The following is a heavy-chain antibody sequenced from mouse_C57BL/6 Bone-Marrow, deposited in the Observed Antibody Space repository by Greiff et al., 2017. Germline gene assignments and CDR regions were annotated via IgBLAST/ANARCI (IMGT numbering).Heavy chain of an antibody. Sequence: VMLVESGAELVKPGASVKLSCKASGYIFTEYIIHWVKQRSGQGLEWIGWFYPGSGSIKYNERFKDKATLTADKSSNTVYMELSRLTSEDSAVYFCARHERYYDYEGYFDYWGQGTTLTVSS. CDR2: FYPGSGSI. V-gene: IGHV1-62-2*01. J-gene: IGHJ2*01. CDR1: GYIFTEYI. CDR3: ARHERYYDYEGYFDY. D-gene: IGHD2-4*01.